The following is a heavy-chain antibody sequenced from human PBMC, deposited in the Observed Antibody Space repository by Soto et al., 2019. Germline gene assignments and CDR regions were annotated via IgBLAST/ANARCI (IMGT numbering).Heavy chain of an antibody. D-gene: IGHD3-22*01. J-gene: IGHJ4*02. CDR3: RKDDGGYPSTAPH. CDR2: ISGSGDGT. Sequence: EVQLLESGGGLVQPGGSLRLSCAASGITISNYPMSWVRQAPGKGLDWVSGISGSGDGTYYADSAKGRFTISKDISMNSLSLQLDSLGGEDTAVYFCRKDDGGYPSTAPHWGQGTLVTVSS. CDR1: GITISNYP. V-gene: IGHV3-23*01.